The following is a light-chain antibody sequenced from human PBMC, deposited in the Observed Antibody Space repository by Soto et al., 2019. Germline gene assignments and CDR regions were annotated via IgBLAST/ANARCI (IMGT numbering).Light chain of an antibody. CDR1: QSVSTK. CDR2: GAS. V-gene: IGKV3-15*01. Sequence: EIVMAQSPATLSVSPGERATISCRASQSVSTKLAWYQQRPGQAPRLLIYGASTRATGIPDRFSGSGSGTEFSLTISSLQSQDFAVYYCQQYNSWPPITFGQGTKVEI. CDR3: QQYNSWPPIT. J-gene: IGKJ1*01.